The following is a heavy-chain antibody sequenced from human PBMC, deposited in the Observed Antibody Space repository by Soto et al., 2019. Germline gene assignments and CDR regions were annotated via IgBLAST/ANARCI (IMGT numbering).Heavy chain of an antibody. CDR3: ARHGVYSSGWYGPRSGSAENWFDP. CDR1: GGSISSSSYF. J-gene: IGHJ5*02. D-gene: IGHD6-19*01. V-gene: IGHV4-39*01. CDR2: ISYCGST. Sequence: PSETLSLPCTVSGGSISSSSYFWGWIRQPPGAGLEWIVSISYCGSTYSNPPLNSRVPIAVATSKNQCSLKLSSVTAADTAVYYCARHGVYSSGWYGPRSGSAENWFDPWGQGTLVTVSS.